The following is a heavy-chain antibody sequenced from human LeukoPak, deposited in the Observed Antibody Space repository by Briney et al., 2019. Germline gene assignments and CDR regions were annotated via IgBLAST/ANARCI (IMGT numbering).Heavy chain of an antibody. J-gene: IGHJ5*01. D-gene: IGHD2-21*01. CDR3: VKDPRDTYGTNWFVS. CDR2: ISGTGGAT. V-gene: IGHV3-23*01. Sequence: PGGSLRLSCVASGFSFGNYAMSWVRQAPGKGLQWVSQISGTGGATWYAGLARDRFTIPRDNSKKTLYLQMSGLRVEDTAMYYCVKDPRDTYGTNWFVSWGQGTLLIVSS. CDR1: GFSFGNYA.